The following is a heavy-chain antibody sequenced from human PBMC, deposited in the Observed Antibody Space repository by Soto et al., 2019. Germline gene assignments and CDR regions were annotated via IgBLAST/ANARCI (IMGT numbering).Heavy chain of an antibody. CDR3: ARDWHCHCSSISSCNDVVTM. V-gene: IGHV1-18*01. CDR1: GYSFTSYG. J-gene: IGHJ3*02. Sequence: QDQLVQSGAEVKKPGASVKVSCKASGYSFTSYGVSWVRQAPGQGLEWMGWISTYDGDTNFAQKFTGRVTMSTDTPTGTVNMEVRDLASDDTAVYYCARDWHCHCSSISSCNDVVTMWSEGTMVTVSS. CDR2: ISTYDGDT. D-gene: IGHD2-2*01.